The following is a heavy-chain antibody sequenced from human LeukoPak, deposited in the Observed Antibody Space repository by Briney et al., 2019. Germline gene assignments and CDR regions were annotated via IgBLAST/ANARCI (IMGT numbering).Heavy chain of an antibody. CDR3: ARGEYGSGWYRD. CDR2: IYSGGNT. V-gene: IGHV3-53*01. CDR1: GFIVSTKY. J-gene: IGHJ4*02. D-gene: IGHD6-19*01. Sequence: HGGSLRHSCAASGFIVSTKYMSWVRQAPGMGLEWVSLIYSGGNTNYADSVKGRFTFFRDNSNNTLFLQMNSLRVEDTAVYYCARGEYGSGWYRDWGQGTLVTVSS.